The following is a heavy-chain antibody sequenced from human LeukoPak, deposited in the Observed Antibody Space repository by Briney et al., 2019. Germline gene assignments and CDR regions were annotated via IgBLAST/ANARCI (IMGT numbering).Heavy chain of an antibody. D-gene: IGHD1-14*01. CDR1: GFTFGDYA. CDR2: IRSKAYGGTT. CDR3: TRAPVGRRGGNRYMDV. V-gene: IGHV3-49*03. Sequence: PGGSLRLSCTASGFTFGDYAMSWFRQAPGKGLEWVGFIRSKAYGGTTEYAASVKGRITTSRDDSKSIAYLQMNSLKTEDTAVYYCTRAPVGRRGGNRYMDVWGKGTTVTVSS. J-gene: IGHJ6*03.